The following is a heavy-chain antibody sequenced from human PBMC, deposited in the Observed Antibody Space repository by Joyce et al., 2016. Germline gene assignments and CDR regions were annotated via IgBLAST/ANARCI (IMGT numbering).Heavy chain of an antibody. J-gene: IGHJ4*02. CDR2: LYYSGST. D-gene: IGHD2-8*01. V-gene: IGHV4-39*01. Sequence: QLQLQESVPGLVKPSETLSLTCTVSGGSISSSSYYWGWIRQPPGKGLEWIGTLYYSGSTYYNPSLKSRVTISVDTSKNQFSLKLSSVTAADTAVYYCARFIRSTNTLDYWGQGTLVTVSS. CDR3: ARFIRSTNTLDY. CDR1: GGSISSSSYY.